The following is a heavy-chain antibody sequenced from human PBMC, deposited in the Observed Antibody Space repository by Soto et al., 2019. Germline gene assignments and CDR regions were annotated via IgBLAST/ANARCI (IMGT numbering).Heavy chain of an antibody. D-gene: IGHD3-9*01. CDR1: GFTFSSYG. CDR2: IWYDGSNK. CDR3: ARERRYFDWVPRDMDV. Sequence: PGGSLRLSCAASGFTFSSYGMHWVRQAPGKGLEWVAVIWYDGSNKYYADSVKGRFTISRDNSKNTLYLQMNSLRAEDTAVYYCARERRYFDWVPRDMDVWGQGTKVTVSS. V-gene: IGHV3-33*01. J-gene: IGHJ6*02.